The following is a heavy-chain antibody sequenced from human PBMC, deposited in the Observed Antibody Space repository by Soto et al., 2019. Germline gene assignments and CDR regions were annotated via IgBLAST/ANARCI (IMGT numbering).Heavy chain of an antibody. D-gene: IGHD2-21*02. CDR2: IIPIFGTA. Sequence: QVQLVQSGAEVKKPGSSVKVSCKASGGTFSSYAISWVRQAPGQGLEWMGGIIPIFGTANYAQKFQGRVTITADESTSTAYKELSSLRSEDTAVYSCSSSLCGGDCYGLDYWGQGTLVTVSS. CDR3: SSSLCGGDCYGLDY. CDR1: GGTFSSYA. J-gene: IGHJ4*02. V-gene: IGHV1-69*01.